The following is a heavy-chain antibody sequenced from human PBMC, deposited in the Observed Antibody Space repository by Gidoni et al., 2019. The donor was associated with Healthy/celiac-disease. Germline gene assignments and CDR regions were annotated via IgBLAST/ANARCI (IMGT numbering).Heavy chain of an antibody. Sequence: EVQLVESGGGLVKPGGSLRLSWAACGFPFRNAWMSWVRQAPGKGLEWVGRIKSKTDGGTTDYAAPVKGRFTISRDDSKNTLYLQMNSLKTEDTAVYYCTTDQGSGAVAGPWGQGTLVTVSS. D-gene: IGHD6-19*01. CDR1: GFPFRNAW. CDR3: TTDQGSGAVAGP. CDR2: IKSKTDGGTT. V-gene: IGHV3-15*01. J-gene: IGHJ5*02.